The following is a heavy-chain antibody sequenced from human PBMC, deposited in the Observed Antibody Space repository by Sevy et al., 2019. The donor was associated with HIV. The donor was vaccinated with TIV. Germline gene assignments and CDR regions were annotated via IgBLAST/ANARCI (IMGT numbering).Heavy chain of an antibody. CDR1: GFTFSRFG. V-gene: IGHV3-30*04. CDR2: ISYDGNEK. Sequence: GGSLRLSCAVSGFTFSRFGMHWIRQAPGKGLEWVAVISYDGNEKHYAEPVKGRLTNSRDNSKNTRHMEMNSLGAEDTAVYYCARDQQITIVGEITDYYFYYGMDVWGQGTTVTVSS. D-gene: IGHD3-3*01. J-gene: IGHJ6*02. CDR3: ARDQQITIVGEITDYYFYYGMDV.